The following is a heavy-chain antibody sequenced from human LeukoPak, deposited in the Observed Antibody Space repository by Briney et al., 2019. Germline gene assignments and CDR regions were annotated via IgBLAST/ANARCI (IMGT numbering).Heavy chain of an antibody. CDR2: IRYDGSNK. Sequence: PGGSLRLSCAASGFTFSSYGMHWVRQAPGKGLEWVAFIRYDGSNKYYADSVKGRFTISRDNSKNTLYLQMNSLRTEDTAFYYCAKDTSAGYSNSWSDFWGQGTLVTVSS. CDR1: GFTFSSYG. J-gene: IGHJ4*02. D-gene: IGHD6-13*01. CDR3: AKDTSAGYSNSWSDF. V-gene: IGHV3-30*02.